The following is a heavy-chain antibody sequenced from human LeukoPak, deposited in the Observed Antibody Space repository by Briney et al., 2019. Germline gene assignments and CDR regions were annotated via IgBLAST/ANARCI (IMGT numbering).Heavy chain of an antibody. V-gene: IGHV3-7*01. J-gene: IGHJ6*03. CDR1: GFTFSDYY. CDR2: IKQDGSEK. CDR3: ARAQYSSSYYYYYYMDV. D-gene: IGHD6-6*01. Sequence: PGGSLRLSCAASGFTFSDYYMSWIRQAPGKGLEWVANIKQDGSEKYYVDSVKGRFTISRDNAKNSLYLQMNSLRAEDTAVYYCARAQYSSSYYYYYYMDVWGKGTTVTVSS.